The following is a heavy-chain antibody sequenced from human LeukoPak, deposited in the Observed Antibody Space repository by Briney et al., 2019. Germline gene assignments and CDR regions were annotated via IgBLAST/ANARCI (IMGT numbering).Heavy chain of an antibody. J-gene: IGHJ4*02. CDR2: ISGYNGKT. CDR1: GYTFASYY. Sequence: ASVKVSCKASGYTFASYYISWVRRAPGPGLEWMGWISGYNGKTNYPQKLQGRVTMTIDTSTSTAYMELRSLSFDDTAVYYCARGMGYCSSGSCYSSAPFDYWGQGTLVTVSS. V-gene: IGHV1-18*01. D-gene: IGHD2-15*01. CDR3: ARGMGYCSSGSCYSSAPFDY.